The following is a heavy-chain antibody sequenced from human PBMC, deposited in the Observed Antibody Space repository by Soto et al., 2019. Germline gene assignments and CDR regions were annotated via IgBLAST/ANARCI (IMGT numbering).Heavy chain of an antibody. D-gene: IGHD2-8*02. CDR1: GFTFSHFA. V-gene: IGHV3-30-3*01. J-gene: IGHJ4*02. Sequence: PGGSLRLSCAASGFTFSHFAMHWVRQAPGKGLEWISVISFNATNGFFADSVKGRFSISRDNSANRLYLQMTNLRPEDTAIYYCARDRGRGYCTGGLCYLGLDHWGQGIPVTVSS. CDR3: ARDRGRGYCTGGLCYLGLDH. CDR2: ISFNATNG.